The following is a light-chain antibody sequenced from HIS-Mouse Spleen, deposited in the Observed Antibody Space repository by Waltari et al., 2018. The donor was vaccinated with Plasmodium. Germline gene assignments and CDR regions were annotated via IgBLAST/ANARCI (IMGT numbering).Light chain of an antibody. V-gene: IGKV1-39*01. CDR1: QSISSY. Sequence: IQMTQSPSSLSASVGARVTITCRASQSISSYLNWYQQKPGKAPKLLIYAASSLQSGVPSRFSGSGSGTDFTLTISSLQPEDFATYYCQQSYSTPLFTFGPGTKVDIK. J-gene: IGKJ3*01. CDR3: QQSYSTPLFT. CDR2: AAS.